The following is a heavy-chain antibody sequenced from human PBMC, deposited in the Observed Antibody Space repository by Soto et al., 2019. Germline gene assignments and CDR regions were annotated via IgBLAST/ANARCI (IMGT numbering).Heavy chain of an antibody. CDR1: GFTFDDYA. J-gene: IGHJ4*02. V-gene: IGHV3-23*01. D-gene: IGHD3-22*01. CDR3: ARGTTYYYDSSGYNYDY. CDR2: ITGSGDST. Sequence: GGSLRLSCAASGFTFDDYAMHWVRHAPGKGLECVSSITGSGDSTYYADSVKGRFTISRDNSKNTLYLQMNSLRAEDTAVYYCARGTTYYYDSSGYNYDYWGQGTLVTVSS.